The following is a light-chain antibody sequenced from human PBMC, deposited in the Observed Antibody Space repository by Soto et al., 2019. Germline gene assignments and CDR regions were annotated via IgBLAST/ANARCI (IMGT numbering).Light chain of an antibody. CDR3: CSYAGSASFRVL. Sequence: QSVLTQPRSVSGSPGQSVTISCTGTSSDVGGYNYVSWYQHNPGKAPKLMIFDVSARPSGVPDRFSGSKSANTASLTISGLQAADEAEYYCCCCSYAGSASFRVLFGGGTQLTVL. CDR2: DVS. J-gene: IGLJ7*01. V-gene: IGLV2-11*01. CDR1: SSDVGGYNY.